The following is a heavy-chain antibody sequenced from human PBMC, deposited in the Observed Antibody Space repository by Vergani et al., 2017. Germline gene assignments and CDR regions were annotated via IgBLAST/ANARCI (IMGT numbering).Heavy chain of an antibody. CDR3: ARRSGGYYSGGKVHPLRTAFDV. Sequence: QVQLQASGPGRVKTSQTLSLTCTMSGGSISAGYYFWSWIRQPAGKGLEWLGHISASGNASHSPSLKTRVSMSVETSKNQFSLTVTSVTAAETAIYFCARRSGGYYSGGKVHPLRTAFDVWGHGTVVTVSS. CDR1: GGSISAGYYF. CDR2: ISASGNA. D-gene: IGHD2-15*01. V-gene: IGHV4-61*02. J-gene: IGHJ3*01.